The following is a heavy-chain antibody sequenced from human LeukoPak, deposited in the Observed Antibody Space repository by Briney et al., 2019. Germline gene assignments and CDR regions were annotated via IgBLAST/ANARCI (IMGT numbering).Heavy chain of an antibody. D-gene: IGHD3-22*01. Sequence: GGSLRLSCAASGFTFSSYAMHWVRQAPGKGLEWVAVISYDGSNKYYADSVKGRFTISRDNSKNTLYLQMNSLRAEDTAVYYCARPPVVSAYYFDYWGQGTLVTVSS. V-gene: IGHV3-30*04. J-gene: IGHJ4*02. CDR1: GFTFSSYA. CDR3: ARPPVVSAYYFDY. CDR2: ISYDGSNK.